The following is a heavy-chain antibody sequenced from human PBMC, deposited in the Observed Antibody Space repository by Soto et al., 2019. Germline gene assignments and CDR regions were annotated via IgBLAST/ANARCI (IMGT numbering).Heavy chain of an antibody. CDR3: ARGVSDFGDYNGFDP. Sequence: QVQLQESGPGLVKPSQTLSLTCTVSGGSITIGAYFWTWIRQRPGKGLEWVGYIYYSGRTHFNPSLKNRAVISGDTSKNQFSLNLRSVTAADTAVYYCARGVSDFGDYNGFDPWGQGTLVTVSS. CDR2: IYYSGRT. D-gene: IGHD4-17*01. CDR1: GGSITIGAYF. J-gene: IGHJ5*02. V-gene: IGHV4-31*03.